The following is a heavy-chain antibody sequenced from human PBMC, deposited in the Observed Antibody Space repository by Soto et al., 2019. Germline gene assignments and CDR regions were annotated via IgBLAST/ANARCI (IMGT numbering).Heavy chain of an antibody. J-gene: IGHJ4*02. CDR2: ISGSGGST. CDR1: GFTFSSYA. Sequence: PGVSLRLSCSASGFTFSSYAMSWVRQAPGKGLEWVSAISGSGGSTYYADSVKGRFTISRDNSKNTLYLQMNSLRAEDTAVYYCAKVGGYCSGGSCYLFDSWGQGTL. V-gene: IGHV3-23*01. CDR3: AKVGGYCSGGSCYLFDS. D-gene: IGHD2-15*01.